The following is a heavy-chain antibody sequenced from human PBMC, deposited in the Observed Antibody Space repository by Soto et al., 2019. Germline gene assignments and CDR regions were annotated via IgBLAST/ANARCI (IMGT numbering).Heavy chain of an antibody. V-gene: IGHV4-34*01. J-gene: IGHJ6*02. CDR1: GGSFSGYY. D-gene: IGHD2-2*01. Sequence: SQTLSLTCAVYGGSFSGYYWSWIRQPPGKGLEWIGEINHSGSTNYNPSLKSRVTISVDTSKNQFSLKLSSVTAADTAVYYCASNGYCSSTSCYVRDYYYGMDVWGQGTTVTVSS. CDR3: ASNGYCSSTSCYVRDYYYGMDV. CDR2: INHSGST.